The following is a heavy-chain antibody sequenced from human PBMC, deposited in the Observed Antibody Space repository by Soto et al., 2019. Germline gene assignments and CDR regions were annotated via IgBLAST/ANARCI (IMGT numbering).Heavy chain of an antibody. J-gene: IGHJ4*02. CDR2: MNEDASDK. Sequence: HPGGSLRLSCGVSGFTLGSSWMSWVRQAPGKGLEWVAHMNEDASDKYYVDSVKGRFTISRDKAKNSIYLQMNSLRAEDTAVYHCVSWDRSTDQNFWGQGTLVTVSS. V-gene: IGHV3-7*01. CDR3: VSWDRSTDQNF. CDR1: GFTLGSSW. D-gene: IGHD2-2*01.